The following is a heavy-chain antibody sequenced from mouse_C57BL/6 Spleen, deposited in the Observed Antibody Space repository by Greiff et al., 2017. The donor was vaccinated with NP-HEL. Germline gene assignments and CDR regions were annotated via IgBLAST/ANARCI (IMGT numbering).Heavy chain of an antibody. CDR1: GYTFTEYT. CDR2: FYPGSGSI. D-gene: IGHD2-1*01. J-gene: IGHJ4*01. Sequence: QVQLKESGAELVKPGASVKLSCKASGYTFTEYTIHWVKQRSGQGLEWIGWFYPGSGSIKYNEKFKDKATSTADKSSSTVYMELSRLTSEDSAVYFCARHEGPIYYGNPYAMDYWGQGTSVTVSS. V-gene: IGHV1-62-2*01. CDR3: ARHEGPIYYGNPYAMDY.